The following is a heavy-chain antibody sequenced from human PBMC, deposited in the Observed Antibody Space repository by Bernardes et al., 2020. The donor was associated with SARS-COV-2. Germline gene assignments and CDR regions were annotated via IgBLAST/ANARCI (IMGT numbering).Heavy chain of an antibody. D-gene: IGHD3-22*01. CDR3: VRRYSESSGYTLFDH. CDR2: VSAYNGNT. CDR1: GYFFTSYG. J-gene: IGHJ4*02. V-gene: IGHV1-18*04. Sequence: ASVKVSCKASGYFFTSYGISWVRQAPGQGLEWMGWVSAYNGNTNYVQKLKGRVTMTTDASTTTAYMELRSLRSDDTALYYCVRRYSESSGYTLFDHWGQGTLVTVSS.